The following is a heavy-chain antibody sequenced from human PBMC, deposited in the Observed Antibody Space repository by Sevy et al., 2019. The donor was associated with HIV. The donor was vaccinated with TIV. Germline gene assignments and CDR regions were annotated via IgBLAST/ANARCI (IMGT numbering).Heavy chain of an antibody. J-gene: IGHJ6*02. V-gene: IGHV1-2*02. D-gene: IGHD4-17*01. CDR3: ASLTTQPTSDLYGLDV. Sequence: ASVKVSCKASGYIFSDYYIHWVRQAPGQGLEWMAWINSDSGVTNYAQRFQGEVTVTRDTSLRTAYLELTNLKSNDTAIYYRASLTTQPTSDLYGLDVWGQGTTVTVSS. CDR1: GYIFSDYY. CDR2: INSDSGVT.